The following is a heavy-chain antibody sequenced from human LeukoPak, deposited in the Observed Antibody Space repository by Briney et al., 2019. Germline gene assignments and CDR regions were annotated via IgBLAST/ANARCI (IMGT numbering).Heavy chain of an antibody. V-gene: IGHV3-48*02. CDR2: ISSSSSTI. D-gene: IGHD6-13*01. CDR3: ARDQSSSWYNYFDY. J-gene: IGHJ4*02. Sequence: GGSLRLSCAASGFTVSSNYMNWVRQAPGKGLEWVSYISSSSSTIYYADSVKGRFTISRDNAKNSLYLQMNSLRDEDTAVYYCARDQSSSWYNYFDYWGQGTLVTVSS. CDR1: GFTVSSNY.